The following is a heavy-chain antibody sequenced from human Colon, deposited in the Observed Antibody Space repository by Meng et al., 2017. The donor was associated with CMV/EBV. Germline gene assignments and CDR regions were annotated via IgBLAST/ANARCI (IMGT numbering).Heavy chain of an antibody. CDR3: ARDGDFWSGYLDY. V-gene: IGHV4-39*07. J-gene: IGHJ4*02. CDR2: INYSGST. CDR1: GGSISGSNYY. D-gene: IGHD3-3*01. Sequence: SETLSLTCTVSGGSISGSNYYWGWIRQPPGKGLEWIASINYSGSTHYNPSLRRRVTQSVDMSKNQFSLKLRSVTAADTAVYYCARDGDFWSGYLDYWGQGMLVTV.